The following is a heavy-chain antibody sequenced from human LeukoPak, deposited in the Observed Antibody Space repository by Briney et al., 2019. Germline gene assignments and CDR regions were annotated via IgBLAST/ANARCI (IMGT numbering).Heavy chain of an antibody. J-gene: IGHJ3*01. CDR1: GFTFSSNW. V-gene: IGHV3-7*01. CDR3: VMGGTFDV. D-gene: IGHD2-8*01. CDR2: IKEDGSEK. Sequence: GGSLRLSCAASSGFTFSSNWTSWVRQAPGKGLEWVANIKEDGSEKHYVDSVKGRFTISRDNAKTSLYLQMNSLRVEDTAVYYCVMGGTFDVWGEGTLVTVSS.